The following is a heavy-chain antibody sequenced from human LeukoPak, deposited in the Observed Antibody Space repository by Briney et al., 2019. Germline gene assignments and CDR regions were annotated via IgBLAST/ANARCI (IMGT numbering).Heavy chain of an antibody. CDR3: ARGRGQWLAKGSDY. J-gene: IGHJ4*02. CDR1: GFTFSSYA. CDR2: ISYDGSKK. Sequence: GRSLRLSCVASGFTFSSYAMHWVRQAPGKGLEWVAVISYDGSKKYYADSVKGRFTISRDNSKNTLYLQMNSLRAEDTAVYYCARGRGQWLAKGSDYWGQGTLVTVSS. D-gene: IGHD6-19*01. V-gene: IGHV3-30*04.